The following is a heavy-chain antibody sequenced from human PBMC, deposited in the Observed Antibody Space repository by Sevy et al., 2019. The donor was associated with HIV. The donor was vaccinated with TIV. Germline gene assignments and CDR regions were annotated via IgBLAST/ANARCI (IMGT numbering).Heavy chain of an antibody. CDR1: GFTFVSYD. V-gene: IGHV3-30*04. D-gene: IGHD3-22*01. CDR3: TKASYRDYYDSGGYETE. Sequence: GGSLRLSCAASGFTFVSYDMHWVRQAPGKGLEWVAMISSDGRNINYADSVKGRFTISRDTSKNTLLLQMNSLRAEDTAVYYCTKASYRDYYDSGGYETEWGQGTLVTVSS. CDR2: ISSDGRNI. J-gene: IGHJ4*02.